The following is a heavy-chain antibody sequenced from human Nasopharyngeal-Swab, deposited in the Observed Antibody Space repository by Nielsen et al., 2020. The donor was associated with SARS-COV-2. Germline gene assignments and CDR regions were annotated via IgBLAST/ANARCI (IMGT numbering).Heavy chain of an antibody. CDR1: GFTFSSYA. V-gene: IGHV3-23*03. D-gene: IGHD1-26*01. J-gene: IGHJ4*02. CDR3: AKDQGSYYDY. CDR2: IYSGGSST. Sequence: GGSLRLSCAASGFTFSSYAMSWVRQAPGKGLEWVSVIYSGGSSTYYADSVKGWFTISRDNSKNTLYLQVNSLRAEDTAVYYCAKDQGSYYDYWGQGTLVTVSS.